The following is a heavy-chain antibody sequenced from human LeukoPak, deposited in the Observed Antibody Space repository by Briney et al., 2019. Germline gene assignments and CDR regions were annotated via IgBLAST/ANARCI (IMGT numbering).Heavy chain of an antibody. V-gene: IGHV3-7*01. Sequence: GGSLRLSCAASGFSFDTHWMNWVRQFPGGGLEWVANIKPDGSAEYYVDSVKGRFTISRDNVKNLVYLQLNSLRTEDTAVYYCSGRSGFSSIYWGQGTLVTVSS. D-gene: IGHD2-2*01. CDR1: GFSFDTHW. CDR2: IKPDGSAE. CDR3: SGRSGFSSIY. J-gene: IGHJ4*02.